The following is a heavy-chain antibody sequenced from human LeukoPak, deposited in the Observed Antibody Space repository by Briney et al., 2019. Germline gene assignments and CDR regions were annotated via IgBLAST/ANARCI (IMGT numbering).Heavy chain of an antibody. CDR1: GFTFSDYY. CDR2: ISSSGSTI. D-gene: IGHD2-15*01. J-gene: IGHJ4*02. CDR3: ARSRHGVVAGYYFDY. Sequence: PGGSLRLSCAASGFTFSDYYMSWIRQAPGKGLEWVSYISSSGSTIYYADSVKGRFTISRDNAKNSLYLQMTSLRAEDTAVYYCARSRHGVVAGYYFDYWGQGTLVTVSS. V-gene: IGHV3-11*01.